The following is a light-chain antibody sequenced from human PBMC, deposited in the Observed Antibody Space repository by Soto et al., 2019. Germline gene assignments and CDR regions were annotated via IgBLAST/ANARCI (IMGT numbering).Light chain of an antibody. V-gene: IGLV2-14*01. J-gene: IGLJ3*02. CDR3: SSYTRSNTWV. CDR1: KTNAGGYNY. Sequence: QSALPRPASMSGSLGQWITIPCTGTKTNAGGYNYVSWYQKHPAKFPKLLIYGVSNRPPGVSNRFSGSKSGSTASLTISGLQPEDEGDYYCSSYTRSNTWVFGGGTKLTVL. CDR2: GVS.